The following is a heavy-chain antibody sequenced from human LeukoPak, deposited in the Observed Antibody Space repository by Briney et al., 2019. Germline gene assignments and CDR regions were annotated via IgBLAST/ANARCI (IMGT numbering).Heavy chain of an antibody. V-gene: IGHV3-23*01. CDR2: ISGSGGST. J-gene: IGHJ4*02. CDR1: GFTFSSYA. Sequence: GGSLRLSCAASGFTFSSYAMSWVRQAPGKGLEWVSAISGSGGSTYYADSVKGRFTISRDNSKNTLYLQMNSLRAEDTAVYYCASDYSSGWYVPSYFDYWGQGTLVTVSS. CDR3: ASDYSSGWYVPSYFDY. D-gene: IGHD6-19*01.